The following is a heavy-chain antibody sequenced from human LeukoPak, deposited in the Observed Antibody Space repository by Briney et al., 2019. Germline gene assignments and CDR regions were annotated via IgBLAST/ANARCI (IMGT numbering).Heavy chain of an antibody. D-gene: IGHD3-3*01. CDR3: ARDSSRYDFWSGYLLYNWFDP. CDR2: IKQDGSEK. Sequence: GGPLRLSCAASGFTFSSYWMSWVRQAPGKGLEWVANIKQDGSEKYYVDSVKGRFTISRDNAKNSLYLQMNSLRAEDTAVYYCARDSSRYDFWSGYLLYNWFDPWGQGTLVTVSS. V-gene: IGHV3-7*01. CDR1: GFTFSSYW. J-gene: IGHJ5*02.